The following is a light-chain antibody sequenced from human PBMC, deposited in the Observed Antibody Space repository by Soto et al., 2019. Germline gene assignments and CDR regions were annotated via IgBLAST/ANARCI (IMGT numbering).Light chain of an antibody. CDR2: DAS. V-gene: IGKV3-11*01. Sequence: EIVLTQSPATLSLSPGERATLSCRASQSVSSYLAWYQQKPGQAPRLLIYDASNGATGIPARFSGSGSGTDFTLTISSLEPEDFAVYYCQQRSNWPPWLYTFGQGTKLEIK. CDR1: QSVSSY. CDR3: QQRSNWPPWLYT. J-gene: IGKJ2*01.